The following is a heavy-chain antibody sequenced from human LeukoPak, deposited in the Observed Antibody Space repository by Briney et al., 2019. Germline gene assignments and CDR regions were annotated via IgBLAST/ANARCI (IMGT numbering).Heavy chain of an antibody. Sequence: SETLSLTXTVSGGSISSGRYYWSWIRQPAGKGLEWIGRIYTSGSTQYNPSLKSRVTISLDTSKNQFSLKLSSVTAADTAVYYCARADDYGPYFDYWGPGTLVTVSS. CDR3: ARADDYGPYFDY. V-gene: IGHV4-61*02. CDR2: IYTSGST. D-gene: IGHD4-17*01. J-gene: IGHJ4*02. CDR1: GGSISSGRYY.